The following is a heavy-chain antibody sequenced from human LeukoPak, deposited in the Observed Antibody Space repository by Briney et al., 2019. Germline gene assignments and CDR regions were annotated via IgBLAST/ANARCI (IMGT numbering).Heavy chain of an antibody. V-gene: IGHV1-69*05. Sequence: SVKVSCKASGGTFSSFAISWVRQTPGQGLEWMGGIIPIFGTANYAQKFQGRVTITTDESTSTAYMELSSLRSEDTAVYYCSSRFPGYSSGWHHYSGQGTLVTVSS. J-gene: IGHJ4*02. CDR2: IIPIFGTA. CDR1: GGTFSSFA. D-gene: IGHD6-19*01. CDR3: SSRFPGYSSGWHHY.